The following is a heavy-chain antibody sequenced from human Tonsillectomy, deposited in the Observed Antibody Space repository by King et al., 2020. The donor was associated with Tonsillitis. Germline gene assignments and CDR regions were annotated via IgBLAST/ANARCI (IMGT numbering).Heavy chain of an antibody. J-gene: IGHJ5*02. V-gene: IGHV1-8*01. CDR3: ARDQAAAGKWGGWFDP. CDR2: MNPNSGNT. CDR1: GYTFTSYD. D-gene: IGHD6-13*01. Sequence: VQLVESGAEVKKPGASVKVSCKASGYTFTSYDINWVRQATGQGLEWMGWMNPNSGNTGYAQKFQGRVTMTRNTSISTAYMELSSLRSEDTAVYYCARDQAAAGKWGGWFDPWGQGTLVTVSS.